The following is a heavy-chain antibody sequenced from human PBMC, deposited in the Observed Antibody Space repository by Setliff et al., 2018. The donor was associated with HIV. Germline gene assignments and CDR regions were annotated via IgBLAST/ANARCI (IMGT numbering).Heavy chain of an antibody. J-gene: IGHJ4*02. D-gene: IGHD7-27*01. V-gene: IGHV3-23*01. CDR2: ISRVGGSAT. CDR1: GFTFSDYD. CDR3: AIDKSGPGDQVEY. Sequence: GGSLRLSCAASGFTFSDYDMSWVRQAPGKGLEWVSTISRVGGSATYYADSVKGRFTISRDNSENAVYLQLHNLRPEDTAVYYCAIDKSGPGDQVEYWGQGTQVTVSP.